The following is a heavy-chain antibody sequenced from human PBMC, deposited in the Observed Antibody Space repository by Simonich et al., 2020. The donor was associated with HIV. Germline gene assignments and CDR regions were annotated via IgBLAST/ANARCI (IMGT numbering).Heavy chain of an antibody. CDR2: FDPEVGET. J-gene: IGHJ2*01. V-gene: IGHV1-24*01. D-gene: IGHD3-9*01. CDR3: ATWEVKDNVLTGFSYWYFDL. Sequence: QVQLVQSGAEVKKPGASVKVSCKVSGHTLTELSMHWVRQTPGRGLEWMGGFDPEVGETSYGHKFQGRVTMTEDTSTDTAYMELSSLRSEDTALYYCATWEVKDNVLTGFSYWYFDLWGRGTLVTVSS. CDR1: GHTLTELS.